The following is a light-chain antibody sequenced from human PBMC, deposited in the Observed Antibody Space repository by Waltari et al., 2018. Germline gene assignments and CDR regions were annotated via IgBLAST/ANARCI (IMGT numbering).Light chain of an antibody. J-gene: IGLJ3*02. V-gene: IGLV8-61*01. CDR3: SMYMGSGVWV. CDR2: KGI. Sequence: QTVVTQAPALSVSPGGTVTLTCAVSSGSVSSTSYPTWYQQTPGQPPRTLVYKGISRSSGVPDRFSGSILGNTAALTITGAQADDESDYYCSMYMGSGVWVFGGGTKLTVL. CDR1: SGSVSSTSY.